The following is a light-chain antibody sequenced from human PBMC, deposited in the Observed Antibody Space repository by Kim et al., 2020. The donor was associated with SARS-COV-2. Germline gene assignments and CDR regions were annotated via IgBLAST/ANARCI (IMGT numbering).Light chain of an antibody. CDR3: GSYTSSSTVV. CDR2: DVT. V-gene: IGLV2-14*03. Sequence: GQSIPISCDGTRSDVGGCNYVAWYQQYPGKAPILMFYDVTNRPSGVSNRFSGSKSGNTASLTISGLQAEDEADYYCGSYTSSSTVVFGGGTQLTVL. CDR1: RSDVGGCNY. J-gene: IGLJ2*01.